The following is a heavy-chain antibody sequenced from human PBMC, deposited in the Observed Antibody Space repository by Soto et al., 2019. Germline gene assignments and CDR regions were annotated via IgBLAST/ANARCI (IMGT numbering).Heavy chain of an antibody. CDR2: IIPIFGTA. Sequence: SVKVSCKASGGTFTDYAFSWVRQAPGQGLEWLGGIIPIFGTADYAQKFQGRVTMTEDTSTDTAYMELSSLRSEDTAVYYCATKGRWYVGYYYYGMDVWGQGTTVTVSS. J-gene: IGHJ6*02. CDR3: ATKGRWYVGYYYYGMDV. D-gene: IGHD6-13*01. V-gene: IGHV1-69*06. CDR1: GGTFTDYA.